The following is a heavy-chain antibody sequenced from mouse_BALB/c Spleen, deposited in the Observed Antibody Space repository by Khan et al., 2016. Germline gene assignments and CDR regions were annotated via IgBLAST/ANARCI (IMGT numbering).Heavy chain of an antibody. CDR3: ARVITTGEIYWYFDV. V-gene: IGHV5-6-5*01. J-gene: IGHJ1*01. CDR2: IDSGGGT. D-gene: IGHD1-1*01. CDR1: GFTFSNYA. Sequence: EVELVESGGGLVKPGGSLKLSCAASGFTFSNYAMSWVRQTPEKRLEWVASIDSGGGTYYPASVQGRFTISRENARNILYLQMNSLRSEDTAMYYCARVITTGEIYWYFDVWGAGTTVTVSS.